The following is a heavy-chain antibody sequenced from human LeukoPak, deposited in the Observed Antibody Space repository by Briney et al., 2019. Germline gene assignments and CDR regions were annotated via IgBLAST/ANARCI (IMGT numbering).Heavy chain of an antibody. CDR2: ISYDGSSK. Sequence: GGSLRLSCAASGFTFSTYAMHWVRQAPGKGLEWVAVISYDGSSKYYADSVKGRFTISRDNSKNTLYLQMNSLRAEDTAVYYCARALGDSSSYGYWGQGTLVTVSS. J-gene: IGHJ4*02. V-gene: IGHV3-30*04. CDR3: ARALGDSSSYGY. D-gene: IGHD6-13*01. CDR1: GFTFSTYA.